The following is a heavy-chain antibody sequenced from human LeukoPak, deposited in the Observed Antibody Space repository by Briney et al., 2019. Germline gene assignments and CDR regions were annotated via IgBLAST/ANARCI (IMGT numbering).Heavy chain of an antibody. CDR2: IYYSGST. Sequence: SETLSLTCTVSGGSISSSSYYWGWIRQPPGKGLEWIGSIYYSGSTYYNPSLKSRVTISVDTSKNQFSLKLSSVTAADTAVYYCARASSAVHPYSSSNNWFDPWGQGTLVTVSS. D-gene: IGHD6-13*01. V-gene: IGHV4-39*07. J-gene: IGHJ5*02. CDR1: GGSISSSSYY. CDR3: ARASSAVHPYSSSNNWFDP.